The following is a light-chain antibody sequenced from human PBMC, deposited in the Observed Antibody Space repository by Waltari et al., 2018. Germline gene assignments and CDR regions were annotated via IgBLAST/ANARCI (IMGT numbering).Light chain of an antibody. CDR1: QALQHY. J-gene: IGKJ2*01. CDR3: QQYDNLPYT. V-gene: IGKV1-33*01. Sequence: DIQMTQSPSSLSASVGARVTITCQARQALQHYLNWFPHKSGKAPELLINDASKLETGVPARFSGSGSGTDFTLTISRLQPEDIATYYCQQYDNLPYTFGQGTKLQIK. CDR2: DAS.